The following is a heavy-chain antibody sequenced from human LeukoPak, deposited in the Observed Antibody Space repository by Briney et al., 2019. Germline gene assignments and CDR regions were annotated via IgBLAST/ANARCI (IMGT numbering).Heavy chain of an antibody. V-gene: IGHV3-33*01. Sequence: SGRSLRLSCAASGFTFSSYGMHWVRQAPGKGLEWVAVIWYDGSNKYYADSVKGRFTISRDNSKNTLYLQMNSLRAEDTAVYYCAREGTNGYCYDSSGFDYWGQGTLVTVSS. CDR1: GFTFSSYG. CDR2: IWYDGSNK. J-gene: IGHJ4*02. CDR3: AREGTNGYCYDSSGFDY. D-gene: IGHD3-22*01.